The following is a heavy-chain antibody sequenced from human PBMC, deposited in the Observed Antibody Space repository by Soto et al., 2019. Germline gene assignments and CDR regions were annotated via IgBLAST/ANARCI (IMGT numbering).Heavy chain of an antibody. CDR1: GFTFSSYT. D-gene: IGHD3-16*01. V-gene: IGHV3-64*01. CDR3: ARGEPFDY. J-gene: IGHJ4*02. CDR2: ISSNGGST. Sequence: GGSLRLSCAGSGFTFSSYTMLWVRQAPGKGLEYVSAISSNGGSTYYANSVKGRFTISRDNSKNTLYLQMGSLRAEDMAVYYCARGEPFDYWGQGTLVTVSS.